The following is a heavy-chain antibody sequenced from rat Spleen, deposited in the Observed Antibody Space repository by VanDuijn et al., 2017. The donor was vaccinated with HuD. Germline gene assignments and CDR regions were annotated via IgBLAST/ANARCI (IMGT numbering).Heavy chain of an antibody. CDR3: TRGGYFRY. D-gene: IGHD1-12*03. J-gene: IGHJ2*01. Sequence: EVQLVESGGGSVQPGRSLKLSCAASGFTFSNYYMAWVRQAPTKGLEWVAYISIGGGSTFYRDSVKGRFTIYRDTAESTLNLQMTSQRSEDTATDNCTRGGYFRYGGQGVMVTVSS. V-gene: IGHV5-27*01. CDR1: GFTFSNYY. CDR2: ISIGGGST.